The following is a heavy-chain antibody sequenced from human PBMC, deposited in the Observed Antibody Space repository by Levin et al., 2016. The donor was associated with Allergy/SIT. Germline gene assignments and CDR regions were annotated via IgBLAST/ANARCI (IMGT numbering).Heavy chain of an antibody. CDR3: TTIRYCSGGSCHYYFDY. V-gene: IGHV3-15*01. D-gene: IGHD2-15*01. CDR1: GFTFSNAW. CDR2: IKSKTDGGTT. J-gene: IGHJ4*02. Sequence: GGSLRLSCAASGFTFSNAWMSWVRQAPGKGLEWVGRIKSKTDGGTTDYAAPVKGRFTISRDDSKNTLYLQMNSLKTEDTAVYYCTTIRYCSGGSCHYYFDYWGQGTLVTVSS.